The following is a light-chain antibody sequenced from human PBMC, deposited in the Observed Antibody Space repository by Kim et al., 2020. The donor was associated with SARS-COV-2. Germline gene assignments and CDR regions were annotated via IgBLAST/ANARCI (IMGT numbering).Light chain of an antibody. CDR1: QDIRKY. CDR3: QQYEKLPIT. CDR2: DGS. Sequence: DIQMTQSPSSLSASVGDRVTITCQASQDIRKYLNWYQQKPGRAPKILIYDGSNSEPGVPSRFSGSGSGTDFTFTISSLEPEDVATYYCQQYEKLPITFGPGTKVDIK. V-gene: IGKV1-33*01. J-gene: IGKJ3*01.